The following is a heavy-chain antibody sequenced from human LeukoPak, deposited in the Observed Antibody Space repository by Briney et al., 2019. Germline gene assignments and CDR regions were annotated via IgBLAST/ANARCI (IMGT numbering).Heavy chain of an antibody. J-gene: IGHJ4*02. CDR1: GYTFTGFY. V-gene: IGHV1-2*02. CDR3: ARGHPMGATRIFDY. Sequence: ASVKVSCKASGYTFTGFYMHWVRQAPGQGLEWMGWINPKSGGTNYAQHFQGRVTMTSDTSINTAYMELSRLRSDDTAVYYCARGHPMGATRIFDYWGQGTLVTVSS. CDR2: INPKSGGT. D-gene: IGHD5-24*01.